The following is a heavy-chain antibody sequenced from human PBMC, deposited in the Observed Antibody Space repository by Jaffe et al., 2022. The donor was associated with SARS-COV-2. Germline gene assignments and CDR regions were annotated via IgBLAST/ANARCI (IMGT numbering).Heavy chain of an antibody. CDR3: AKVTGDYDFWSGLGNEAFDI. CDR1: GLSIKNYG. Sequence: EVQLLESGGGVVQPGGSLRLSCAASGLSIKNYGMNWVRQAPGKGLEWVAGISSSGYGKFYGDSVKGRFTISRDNSEKTVHVQMSSLRAEDTAVYYCAKVTGDYDFWSGLGNEAFDIWGQGTTVTVSS. V-gene: IGHV3-23*01. D-gene: IGHD3-3*01. J-gene: IGHJ3*02. CDR2: ISSSGYGK.